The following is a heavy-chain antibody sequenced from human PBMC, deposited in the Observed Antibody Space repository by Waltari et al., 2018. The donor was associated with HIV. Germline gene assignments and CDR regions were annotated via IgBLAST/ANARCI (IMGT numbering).Heavy chain of an antibody. V-gene: IGHV3-21*02. D-gene: IGHD4-4*01. CDR1: GCTSSFCS. J-gene: IGHJ3*02. CDR3: AREDYSGYVGHGLDI. Sequence: LVEYGGGLVQRGGSLRLSCGACGCTSSFCSYQMNWVRQAPGNGLEWVSSISRSGSFIYSADAVKGRFTSSRDNAKNSLYLQMNSLRTEDTAVYYCAREDYSGYVGHGLDIWGQGTMVTVSS. CDR2: ISRSGSFI.